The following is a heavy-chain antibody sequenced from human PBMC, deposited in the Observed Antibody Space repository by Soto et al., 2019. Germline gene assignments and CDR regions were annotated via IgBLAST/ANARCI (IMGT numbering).Heavy chain of an antibody. V-gene: IGHV4-59*08. CDR1: GGFISSSY. J-gene: IGHJ4*02. CDR2: IYDSGST. Sequence: SETLSLTCTVSGGFISSSYWSWIRQPPGKGLEWIGYIYDSGSTYYNSSLKSRVTMSVDTSKNQFSLKLSSVTAADTALYYCARRYGSAIDYWGEGTLVTVSS. CDR3: ARRYGSAIDY. D-gene: IGHD1-26*01.